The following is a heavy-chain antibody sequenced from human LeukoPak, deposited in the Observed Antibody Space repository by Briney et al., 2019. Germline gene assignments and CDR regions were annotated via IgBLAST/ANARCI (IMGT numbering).Heavy chain of an antibody. CDR2: ISYDGSNK. Sequence: GRSLRLSCAASGFTFSSYAMHWVRQAPGKGLEWVAVISYDGSNKYYADSVKGRFTISRDNSKNTLYLQMNSLRAEDTAVYYCARGTRRFSSSPGPIDYWGQGTLATVSS. D-gene: IGHD6-6*01. CDR3: ARGTRRFSSSPGPIDY. J-gene: IGHJ4*02. V-gene: IGHV3-30-3*01. CDR1: GFTFSSYA.